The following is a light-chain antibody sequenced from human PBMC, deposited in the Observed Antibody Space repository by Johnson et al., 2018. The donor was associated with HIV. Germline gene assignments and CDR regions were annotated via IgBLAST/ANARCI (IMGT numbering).Light chain of an antibody. CDR2: ENT. J-gene: IGLJ1*01. Sequence: QSVLTQAPSVSAAPGQKVTISCSGSSSNIGNNYVSWYQQLPGTAPKLLIYENTKRPSGIPDRFSGSKSGTSATLGITGLQTGDEADYYCGTWDSSLSVYVFGTGTKVTVL. V-gene: IGLV1-51*02. CDR3: GTWDSSLSVYV. CDR1: SSNIGNNY.